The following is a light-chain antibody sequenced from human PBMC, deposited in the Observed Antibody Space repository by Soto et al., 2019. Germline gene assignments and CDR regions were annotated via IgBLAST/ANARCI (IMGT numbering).Light chain of an antibody. CDR2: GAS. V-gene: IGKV3-20*01. J-gene: IGKJ1*01. Sequence: ESVLTQSPGTLSLSPGERATLSCRASQSVSSNYLAWYQQKPGQAPRLVFYGASGRATGIPDRFSGSGSGTDFTLTISRLEPEDFAVYYCQQYASSPWTFGQGTKVDIK. CDR1: QSVSSNY. CDR3: QQYASSPWT.